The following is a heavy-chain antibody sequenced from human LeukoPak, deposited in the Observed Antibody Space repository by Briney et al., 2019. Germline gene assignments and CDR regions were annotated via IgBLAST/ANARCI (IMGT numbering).Heavy chain of an antibody. V-gene: IGHV4-38-2*02. CDR1: GDSISSGYY. Sequence: PSETLSLTCTVSGDSISSGYYWGWIRQPPGKGLEWIGNIYHSGSTYYNPSRKSRVTISVDTSNNQFSLSLDSVTAADTAVYFCSKDSHDWGQGTLVIVSS. CDR3: SKDSHD. CDR2: IYHSGST. J-gene: IGHJ4*02.